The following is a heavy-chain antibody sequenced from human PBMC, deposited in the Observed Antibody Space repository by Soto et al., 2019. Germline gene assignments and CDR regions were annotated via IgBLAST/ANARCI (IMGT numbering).Heavy chain of an antibody. CDR2: ISGSGGST. CDR3: AKVVYYDSSGYPGLAFDI. J-gene: IGHJ3*02. CDR1: GFTFSSYA. D-gene: IGHD3-22*01. Sequence: EVQLLESGGGLVQPGGSLRLSCAASGFTFSSYAMSWVRQAPGKGLEWVSAISGSGGSTYYADSVKGRFTISRDNSKNTLYLQMTSLRAEDTAVYYCAKVVYYDSSGYPGLAFDIWGQGTMVTVSS. V-gene: IGHV3-23*01.